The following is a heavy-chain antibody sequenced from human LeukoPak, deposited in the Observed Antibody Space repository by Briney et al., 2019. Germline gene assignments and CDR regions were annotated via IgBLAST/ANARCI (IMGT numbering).Heavy chain of an antibody. V-gene: IGHV3-48*03. D-gene: IGHD5/OR15-5a*01. CDR2: ITSSGTST. CDR3: VVHSVTSCY. Sequence: GGPLRLSCATSGFTFSSYEMNWVRQAPGKGLEWISYITSSGTSTYYADSVKGRFTISRDNGKTALYLQMNSLRAEDTAVYYCVVHSVTSCYWGQGTLVTVSS. J-gene: IGHJ4*02. CDR1: GFTFSSYE.